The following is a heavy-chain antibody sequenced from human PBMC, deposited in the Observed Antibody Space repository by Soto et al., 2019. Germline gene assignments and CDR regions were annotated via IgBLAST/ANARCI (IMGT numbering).Heavy chain of an antibody. Sequence: QVQLQESGPGLVKPSQTLSLICTVSGGLISNGDYHWSWIRQPPGKVLEWIGYTYPSGSTYYNASRRRRVTISIDASKNQFSLKLNSVTAADTAVYYCAREGGYDSPHGCWGQGTLVTVSS. CDR3: AREGGYDSPHGC. J-gene: IGHJ4*02. V-gene: IGHV4-30-4*01. CDR1: GGLISNGDYH. D-gene: IGHD5-12*01. CDR2: TYPSGST.